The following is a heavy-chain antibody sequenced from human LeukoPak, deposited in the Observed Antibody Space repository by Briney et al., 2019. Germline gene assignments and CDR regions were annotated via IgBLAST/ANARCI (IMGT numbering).Heavy chain of an antibody. V-gene: IGHV1-2*06. J-gene: IGHJ4*02. D-gene: IGHD6-13*01. CDR2: INPNSGGT. CDR1: GYTFTGYY. CDR3: ALLPRYSSSWYAIDY. Sequence: ASVKVSCKASGYTFTGYYMHWARQAPGQGLEWMGRINPNSGGTNYAQKFQGRVTMTRDTSISTAYMELSRLRSDDTAVYYCALLPRYSSSWYAIDYWGQGTLVTVSS.